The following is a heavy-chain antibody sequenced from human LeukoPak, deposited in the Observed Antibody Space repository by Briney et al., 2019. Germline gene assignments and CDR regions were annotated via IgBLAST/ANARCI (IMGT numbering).Heavy chain of an antibody. J-gene: IGHJ4*02. CDR2: IYYSGST. Sequence: SETLSLTCTVSGGSISSYYWSWIRQPPGKGLEWIGYIYYSGSTNYNPSLKSRVTISVDTSKNQFSLKLSSVTAADTAVYYCARGLWGLDYWGQGTLVTVSS. CDR1: GGSISSYY. CDR3: ARGLWGLDY. V-gene: IGHV4-59*12. D-gene: IGHD5-18*01.